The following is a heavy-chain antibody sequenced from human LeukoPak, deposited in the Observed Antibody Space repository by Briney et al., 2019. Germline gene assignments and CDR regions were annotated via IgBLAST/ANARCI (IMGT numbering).Heavy chain of an antibody. CDR2: INHSGST. CDR1: GGSFSGYY. CDR3: ARTATRELKEGGTYYFDY. D-gene: IGHD1-26*01. J-gene: IGHJ4*02. V-gene: IGHV4-34*01. Sequence: PSETLSLTCAVYGGSFSGYYWRWIRQPPGKGLEWIGEINHSGSTNYNPSLKSRVTISVDTSKNQFSLKLSSVTAADTAVYYCARTATRELKEGGTYYFDYWGQGTLVTVSS.